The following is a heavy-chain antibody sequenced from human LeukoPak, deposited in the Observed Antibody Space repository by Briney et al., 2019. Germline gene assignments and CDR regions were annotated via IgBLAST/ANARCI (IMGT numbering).Heavy chain of an antibody. J-gene: IGHJ4*02. D-gene: IGHD3-16*01. CDR3: ARGGRRF. V-gene: IGHV3-21*06. CDR1: GFTFSTYS. CDR2: IGSSGSYI. Sequence: GGSLRLSRAASGFTFSTYSMNWVRQAPGKGLEWVSSIGSSGSYIYYADSVKGRFTISRDNAKNSLYLQMNSLRGEDTAVYYCARGGRRFWGQGTLVTVSS.